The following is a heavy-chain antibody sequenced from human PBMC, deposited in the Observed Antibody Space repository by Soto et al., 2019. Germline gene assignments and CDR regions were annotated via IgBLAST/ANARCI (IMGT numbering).Heavy chain of an antibody. CDR2: ISRDGTNT. V-gene: IGHV3-43*01. Sequence: VGSLRLSCAASGFTFDDYNMHWVRQAPGKGLEWVSLISRDGTNTNYAESVKGRFTISRDNSKNSLYLQMNSLRTEDTALYYCVKETYYYDVSSYYPLGSWGQGTLVTVSS. J-gene: IGHJ5*02. CDR1: GFTFDDYN. CDR3: VKETYYYDVSSYYPLGS. D-gene: IGHD3-22*01.